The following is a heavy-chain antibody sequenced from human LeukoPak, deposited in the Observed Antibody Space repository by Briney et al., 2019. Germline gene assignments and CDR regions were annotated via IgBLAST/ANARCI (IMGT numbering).Heavy chain of an antibody. CDR3: AIFPGLMVVNRDY. CDR1: GFTFSSYG. Sequence: GGSLRLSCAASGFTFSSYGMHWVRQAPGKGLEWVAFIRYDGSNKYYADSVKGRFTISRDNSKNTLYLQMNSLRAEDTAVYYCAIFPGLMVVNRDYWGQGTLVTVSS. D-gene: IGHD4/OR15-4a*01. J-gene: IGHJ4*02. CDR2: IRYDGSNK. V-gene: IGHV3-30*02.